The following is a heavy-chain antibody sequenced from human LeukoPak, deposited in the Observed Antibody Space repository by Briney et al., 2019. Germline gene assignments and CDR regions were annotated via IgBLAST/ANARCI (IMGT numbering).Heavy chain of an antibody. J-gene: IGHJ4*02. Sequence: ASVKVSCKASGGTFSSYAISWVRQAPGQGLEWMGGIIPIFGTANYAQKFQGRVTITTDESTSTAYMELSSLRSEDTAVYYCARAKSFSSLVDIVATSLPDYWGQGTLVTVSP. CDR3: ARAKSFSSLVDIVATSLPDY. CDR1: GGTFSSYA. CDR2: IIPIFGTA. V-gene: IGHV1-69*05. D-gene: IGHD5-12*01.